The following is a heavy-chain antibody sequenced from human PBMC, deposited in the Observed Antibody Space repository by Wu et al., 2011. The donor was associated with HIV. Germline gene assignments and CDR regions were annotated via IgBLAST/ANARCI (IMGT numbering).Heavy chain of an antibody. Sequence: QVQLVQSGAEVKKPGASVKVSCKASGYTFTSYYMHWVRQAPGQGLEWMGIINPSGGSTSYAQKFQGTVTLTRDTSTSTVSMELTSLTSEDTAVYYCARADFSYSSSWYYFDYWGQGTLVTVSS. CDR3: ARADFSYSSSWYYFDY. D-gene: IGHD6-13*01. CDR1: GYTFTSYY. CDR2: INPSGGST. V-gene: IGHV1-46*01. J-gene: IGHJ4*02.